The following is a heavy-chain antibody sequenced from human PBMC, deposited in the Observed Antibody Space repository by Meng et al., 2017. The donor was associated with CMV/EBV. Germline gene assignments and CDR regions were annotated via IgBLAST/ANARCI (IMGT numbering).Heavy chain of an antibody. V-gene: IGHV2-5*02. Sequence: QITLKESGPTLVKPPQTLTLTCTFSGFSLSTSGVGVGWIRQPPGKALEWLALIYWDDDKHYSPSLKSRLTITKDTSKNQVVLTMTNMDPVDTATYYCARIAAAGRFDYWGQGTLVTVSS. CDR1: GFSLSTSGVG. J-gene: IGHJ4*02. CDR3: ARIAAAGRFDY. CDR2: IYWDDDK. D-gene: IGHD6-13*01.